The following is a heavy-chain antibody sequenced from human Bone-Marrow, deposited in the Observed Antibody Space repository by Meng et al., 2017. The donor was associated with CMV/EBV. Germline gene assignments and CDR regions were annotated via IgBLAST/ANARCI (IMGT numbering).Heavy chain of an antibody. J-gene: IGHJ4*02. CDR1: GFTFNTYW. CDR3: AREYRLKYDSSGFDF. Sequence: GASLTISCAASGFTFNTYWMHWVRQAPGKGLVWVSRITSDGSSTTYADSVKGRFTISRDNAKNTLYLQMNSLGAEDTAVYYCAREYRLKYDSSGFDFWGQGTLVTSPQ. CDR2: ITSDGSST. V-gene: IGHV3-74*01. D-gene: IGHD3-22*01.